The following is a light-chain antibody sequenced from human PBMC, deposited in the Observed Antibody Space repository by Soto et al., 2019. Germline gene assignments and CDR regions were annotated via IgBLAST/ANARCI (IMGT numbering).Light chain of an antibody. J-gene: IGLJ1*01. CDR3: SSYTSASTLLYL. CDR1: SSDVVGYNY. CDR2: GVT. Sequence: QSVLTQPASVSGSPGQSITISCTGTSSDVVGYNYVSWYQQHPGIAPKLLIYGVTNRPSGVSTRFSGSKSGNTASLTISGLQAEDEADYHCSSYTSASTLLYLFGTGTKLTVL. V-gene: IGLV2-14*01.